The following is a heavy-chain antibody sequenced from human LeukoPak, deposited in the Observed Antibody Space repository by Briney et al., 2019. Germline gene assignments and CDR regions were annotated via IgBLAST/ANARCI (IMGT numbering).Heavy chain of an antibody. CDR3: AKDLFRSTGGGYFQH. CDR2: ISNDGSKN. D-gene: IGHD2-2*01. CDR1: GFTFSIYA. V-gene: IGHV3-30*04. J-gene: IGHJ1*01. Sequence: GGSLRLSCAASGFTFSIYAIHWVRQAPGKGLEWVAGISNDGSKNYYTDSVKGRFTISGDNSKNTLYLQMNSLRAEDTAVYYCAKDLFRSTGGGYFQHWGQGTLVTVSS.